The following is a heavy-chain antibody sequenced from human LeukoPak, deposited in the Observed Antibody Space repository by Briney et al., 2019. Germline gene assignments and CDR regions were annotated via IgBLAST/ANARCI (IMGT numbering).Heavy chain of an antibody. D-gene: IGHD3-22*01. CDR3: ARVRYGDSSGYYYDAFDI. J-gene: IGHJ3*02. CDR2: IYHSGST. V-gene: IGHV4-4*02. Sequence: SETLSLTCAVSGGSISSSNWWRWGRQPPEKRLEWIGEIYHSGSTNYNPSLKSRITISVDTSKNQYSLKLSPVTAADTAVYYCARVRYGDSSGYYYDAFDIWGQGTMVTVSS. CDR1: GGSISSSNW.